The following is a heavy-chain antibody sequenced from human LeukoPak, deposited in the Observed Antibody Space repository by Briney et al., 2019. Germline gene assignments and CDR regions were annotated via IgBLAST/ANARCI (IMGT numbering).Heavy chain of an antibody. D-gene: IGHD2-21*01. J-gene: IGHJ4*02. CDR3: ARGKVMGY. CDR2: INHSGST. Sequence: PSETLSLTCTVSGGSISSYSWSWIRQPPGKGLEWIGEINHSGSTNYNPSLKSRVTISVDTSKNQFSLKLSSVTAADTAVYYCARGKVMGYWGQGTLVTVSS. V-gene: IGHV4-34*01. CDR1: GGSISSYS.